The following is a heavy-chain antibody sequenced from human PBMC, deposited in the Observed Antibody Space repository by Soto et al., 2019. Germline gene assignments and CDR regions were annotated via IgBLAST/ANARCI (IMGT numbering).Heavy chain of an antibody. Sequence: GASVKVSCKASGYTFTSYGISWVRQAPGQGLEWMGWISVYNGNTNYAQKLQGRVTMTTDTSTSTAYMELRSLRSDDTAVYYCATVYDFWSGYSNPFDYWGQGTPVNVSS. CDR2: ISVYNGNT. D-gene: IGHD3-3*01. V-gene: IGHV1-18*01. J-gene: IGHJ4*02. CDR1: GYTFTSYG. CDR3: ATVYDFWSGYSNPFDY.